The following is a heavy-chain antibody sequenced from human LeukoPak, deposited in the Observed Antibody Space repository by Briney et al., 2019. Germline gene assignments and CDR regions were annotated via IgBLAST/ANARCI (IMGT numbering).Heavy chain of an antibody. CDR1: GFIFSNVW. CDR2: IKSKTDGGTT. V-gene: IGHV3-15*07. CDR3: TTEGGAGTFGGYYYYGMDV. J-gene: IGHJ6*02. Sequence: GGSLRLSCAASGFIFSNVWMNWVRQAPVRGLEWVGRIKSKTDGGTTDYAAPVKGRFTISRDDSKNTLYLQMNSLKTEDTAVYYCTTEGGAGTFGGYYYYGMDVWGQGTTVTVSS. D-gene: IGHD6-19*01.